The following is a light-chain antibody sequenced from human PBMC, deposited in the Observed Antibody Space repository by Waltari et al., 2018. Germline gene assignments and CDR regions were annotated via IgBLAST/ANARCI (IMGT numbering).Light chain of an antibody. J-gene: IGLJ2*01. CDR3: QSYDNRRNGYVV. Sequence: QSALTQPPSVSGAPGQSVTISCTGGRFNIGTGYDVHWYQPLPGTAPKLPIFDPSNRPSWVPDRFSGSKSGTSASLAISGLQAEDEGDYYCQSYDNRRNGYVVFGGGTKLTVL. CDR1: RFNIGTGYD. CDR2: DPS. V-gene: IGLV1-40*01.